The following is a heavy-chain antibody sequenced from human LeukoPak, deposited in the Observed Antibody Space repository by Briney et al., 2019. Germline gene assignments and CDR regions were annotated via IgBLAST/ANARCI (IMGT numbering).Heavy chain of an antibody. J-gene: IGHJ4*02. D-gene: IGHD6-19*01. CDR1: GFTFRDYA. CDR2: ISTDGSRI. V-gene: IGHV3-64*02. Sequence: GGSLRLSCAASGFTFRDYAMYWVRQAPGKGLEYVSVISTDGSRIYYADSVKGRFTISRDNFKNTLYLQMGSLRAEDMAFYYCTRGVAISTSGWYDTFDYWGQGALVTVSS. CDR3: TRGVAISTSGWYDTFDY.